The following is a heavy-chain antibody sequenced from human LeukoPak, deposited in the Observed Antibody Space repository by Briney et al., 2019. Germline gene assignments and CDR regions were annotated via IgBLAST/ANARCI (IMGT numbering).Heavy chain of an antibody. CDR1: GGSISSYY. J-gene: IGHJ4*02. D-gene: IGHD4-23*01. CDR3: ARDGDYGGNSFIFDY. Sequence: TSETLSLTCTVSGGSISSYYWSWIRQPPGKGLEWIGYIYYSGSTYYNPSLKSRVTISVDTSKNQFSLKLSSVTAADTAVYYCARDGDYGGNSFIFDYWGQGTLVTVSS. V-gene: IGHV4-59*12. CDR2: IYYSGST.